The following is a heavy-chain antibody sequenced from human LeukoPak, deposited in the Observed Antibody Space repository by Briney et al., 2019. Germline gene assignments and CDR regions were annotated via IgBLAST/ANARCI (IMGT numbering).Heavy chain of an antibody. J-gene: IGHJ4*02. CDR3: ARTYCGGDCYYRY. CDR2: IYYSGST. Sequence: SEILSLTCTVSGGSISSYYWSWIRQPPGKGLEWIGYIYYSGSTNYNPSLKSRVTISVDTSKNQFSLKLSSVTAAGTAVYYCARTYCGGDCYYRYWGQGCRVTVSS. CDR1: GGSISSYY. D-gene: IGHD2-21*02. V-gene: IGHV4-59*01.